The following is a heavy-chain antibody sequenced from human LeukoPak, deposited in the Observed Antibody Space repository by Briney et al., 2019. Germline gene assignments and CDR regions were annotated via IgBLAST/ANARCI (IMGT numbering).Heavy chain of an antibody. J-gene: IGHJ4*02. CDR3: ARESSSSCFDY. V-gene: IGHV3-13*01. CDR2: IDTAGDT. Sequence: PGGSLRLSCAASGSTFSSYDMHWVRQATGKGLEWVSGIDTAGDTYYPDSVKGRFTISRENTKNSLYLQMNSLRAGDTAVYYCARESSSSCFDYWGQGTLVTVSS. D-gene: IGHD6-13*01. CDR1: GSTFSSYD.